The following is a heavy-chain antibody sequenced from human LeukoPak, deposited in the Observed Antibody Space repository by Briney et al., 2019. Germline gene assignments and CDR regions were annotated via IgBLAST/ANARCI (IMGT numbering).Heavy chain of an antibody. V-gene: IGHV3-30*02. J-gene: IGHJ4*02. D-gene: IGHD3-3*01. CDR3: AKDLARSGYYTGFDY. CDR2: IRYDGSNK. Sequence: PGGSLRLSXAASGFTFSSYGMHSVRQAPGKGLEWLAFIRYDGSNKYYADSVKGRFTISRDNSKNTLYLQMNSLRAEDTAVYYCAKDLARSGYYTGFDYWGQGTLVTVSS. CDR1: GFTFSSYG.